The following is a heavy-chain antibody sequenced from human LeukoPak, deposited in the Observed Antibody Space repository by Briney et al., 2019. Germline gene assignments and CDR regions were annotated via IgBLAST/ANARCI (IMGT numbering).Heavy chain of an antibody. V-gene: IGHV1-24*01. CDR1: RYTLTELS. Sequence: GASVKVSCKVSRYTLTELSMHWVRQAPGKGLEWMGGFDPEDGETIYAQKFQGRVTMTEDTSTDTAYMELSSLRSEDTAVYYCATSGPYYYYYYMDVWGKGTTVTVSS. CDR2: FDPEDGET. CDR3: ATSGPYYYYYYMDV. J-gene: IGHJ6*03. D-gene: IGHD6-25*01.